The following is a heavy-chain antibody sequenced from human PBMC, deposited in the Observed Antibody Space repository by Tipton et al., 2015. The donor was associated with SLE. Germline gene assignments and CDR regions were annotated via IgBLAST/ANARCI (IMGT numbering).Heavy chain of an antibody. D-gene: IGHD5-24*01. J-gene: IGHJ5*01. CDR1: GFTFSTYA. CDR3: ARSSEMATMFDWFDS. CDR2: LGDSDSTT. Sequence: SLRLSCAASGFTFSTYAMALVRQAPGKGLEWVSTLGDSDSTTYYADSVKGRFTISRDNSKNSLYLQMSSLRAEDTAVYYCARSSEMATMFDWFDSWGQGTLVSVSS. V-gene: IGHV3-23*01.